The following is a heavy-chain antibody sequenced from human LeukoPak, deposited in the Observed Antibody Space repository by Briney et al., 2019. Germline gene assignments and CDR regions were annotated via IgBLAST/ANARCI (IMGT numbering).Heavy chain of an antibody. CDR2: ISYDGSNK. J-gene: IGHJ4*02. CDR3: AKSPTAYCSSTSCYSDY. D-gene: IGHD2-2*02. Sequence: GRSLRLSCAASGFTFSSYGMHWVRQAPGKGLEWVAVISYDGSNKYYADSVKGRFTISRDNSKNTLYLQMNSLRAEDTAVYYCAKSPTAYCSSTSCYSDYWGQGTLVTVSS. CDR1: GFTFSSYG. V-gene: IGHV3-30*18.